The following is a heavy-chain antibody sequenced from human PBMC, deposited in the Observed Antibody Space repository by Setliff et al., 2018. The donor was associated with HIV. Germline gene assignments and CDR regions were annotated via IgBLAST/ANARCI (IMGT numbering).Heavy chain of an antibody. J-gene: IGHJ3*02. CDR3: AYDSSGYYRPNAFDI. D-gene: IGHD3-22*01. Sequence: PSETLSLTCTVSGGSISSGSYYWSWIRQPAGKGLEWIGHIYTSGSTNYNPSLTSRVTISVDTSKNQFSRKLSSVTAADTAVYYCAYDSSGYYRPNAFDIWGQGTMVT. CDR2: IYTSGST. CDR1: GGSISSGSYY. V-gene: IGHV4-61*09.